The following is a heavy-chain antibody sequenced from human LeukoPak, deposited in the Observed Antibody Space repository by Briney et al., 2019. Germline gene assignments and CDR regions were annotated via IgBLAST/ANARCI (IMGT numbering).Heavy chain of an antibody. CDR3: ARGTGTTMGIDY. D-gene: IGHD1-1*01. V-gene: IGHV4-34*01. J-gene: IGHJ4*02. CDR1: GGSFSGYY. Sequence: SETLSLTCAVYGGSFSGYYWSWNRQPPGKGLEWIGEINHSGSTNYNPSLKSRVTISVDTSKNQFSLKLSSVTAADTAVYYCARGTGTTMGIDYWGQGTLVTVSS. CDR2: INHSGST.